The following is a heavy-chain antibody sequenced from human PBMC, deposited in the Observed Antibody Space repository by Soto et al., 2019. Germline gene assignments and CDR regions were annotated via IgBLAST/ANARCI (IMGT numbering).Heavy chain of an antibody. V-gene: IGHV5-51*01. CDR3: ARMDSSGLGIDY. CDR1: GYSFTNYW. Sequence: PGESLKISCKGSGYSFTNYWVGWVRQMPGKGLEWMGMIYPGDSDTRYSPPFQGHVTISADKSISTAYLQWSSLKASDTAIYCCARMDSSGLGIDYWGQGTLVTVSS. D-gene: IGHD3-22*01. CDR2: IYPGDSDT. J-gene: IGHJ4*02.